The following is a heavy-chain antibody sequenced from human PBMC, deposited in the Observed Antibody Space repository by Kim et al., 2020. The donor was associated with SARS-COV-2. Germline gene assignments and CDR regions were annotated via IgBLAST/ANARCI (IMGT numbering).Heavy chain of an antibody. J-gene: IGHJ3*02. CDR3: ARGWAFDI. CDR1: GITLSSHW. V-gene: IGHV3-74*01. D-gene: IGHD2-15*01. CDR2: LSTDGSST. Sequence: GGSLRLSCVVSGITLSSHWMHWVRQVPGKGLAWVSRLSTDGSSTAYADSVKGRFSISRDNAKNTLYLQMNSLRAEDTAVYYCARGWAFDIWGQGTMVTVSS.